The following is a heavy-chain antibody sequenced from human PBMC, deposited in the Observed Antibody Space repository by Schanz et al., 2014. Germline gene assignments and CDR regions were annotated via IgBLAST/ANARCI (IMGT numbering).Heavy chain of an antibody. CDR3: ARPLGPNYYYYGLDV. V-gene: IGHV3-7*01. Sequence: EVQLVESGGGLVQPGGSLRLSCAASGFSFNNYWMTWFRQAPGKGLEWVANIIHDGSEKFYVDSVKGRFTISRDNAKNSLYLQMDALRAEDTAVYYCARPLGPNYYYYGLDVWGQGTTVTVSS. J-gene: IGHJ6*02. CDR2: IIHDGSEK. CDR1: GFSFNNYW.